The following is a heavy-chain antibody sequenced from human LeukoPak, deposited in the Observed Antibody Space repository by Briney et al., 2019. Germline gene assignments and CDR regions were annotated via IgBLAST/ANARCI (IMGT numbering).Heavy chain of an antibody. CDR3: ARPETQYSSGLDGFDI. J-gene: IGHJ3*02. CDR1: GFTFSTYW. CDR2: INSDGSRT. V-gene: IGHV3-74*01. D-gene: IGHD6-19*01. Sequence: GGSLSLSCAASGFTFSTYWMHWVRQAPGKGLVWVSRINSDGSRTTYADSVKGRFTISRDNAKNTLYVQMNSLRTEDTAVYDCARPETQYSSGLDGFDIWGQGTMGTVSS.